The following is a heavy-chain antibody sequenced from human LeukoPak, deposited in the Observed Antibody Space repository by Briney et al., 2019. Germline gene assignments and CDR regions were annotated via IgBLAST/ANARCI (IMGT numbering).Heavy chain of an antibody. Sequence: PSGTLSLTCAVSGGSITTTNWWSWVRQPPGKGLEWIGEVHLSGATNYNLSLESRVSMSIDKSKNHLSLEVTSVTAAYTAIYYCTRESGAFSPFGFWGQGTLVTVSS. CDR2: VHLSGAT. CDR1: GGSITTTNW. CDR3: TRESGAFSPFGF. D-gene: IGHD1-26*01. V-gene: IGHV4-4*02. J-gene: IGHJ4*02.